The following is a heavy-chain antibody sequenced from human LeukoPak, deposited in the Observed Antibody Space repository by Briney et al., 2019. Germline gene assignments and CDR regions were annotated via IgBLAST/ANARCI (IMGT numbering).Heavy chain of an antibody. Sequence: GRSLRLSCAASGFTFSSYGMHWVRQAPGKGLEWVAVISYDGSNKYYADSVKGQFTISRDNSQNTLYLQMNSLRAEDTAVYFCAKDCSSTSCLEENWGQGTLVTVSS. D-gene: IGHD2-2*01. J-gene: IGHJ4*02. V-gene: IGHV3-30*18. CDR3: AKDCSSTSCLEEN. CDR1: GFTFSSYG. CDR2: ISYDGSNK.